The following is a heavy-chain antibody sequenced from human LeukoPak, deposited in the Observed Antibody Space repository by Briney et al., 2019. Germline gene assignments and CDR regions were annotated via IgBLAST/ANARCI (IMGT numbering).Heavy chain of an antibody. Sequence: SVKVSCKASGGTFSSYGISWVRQAPGQGLEWMGGIIPIFGTANYAQKFQGRVTITADESTSTAYMELSSLRSEGTAVCYCARLGEYSSSSRYYGMDVWGQGTTVTVSS. D-gene: IGHD6-6*01. V-gene: IGHV1-69*01. CDR2: IIPIFGTA. CDR1: GGTFSSYG. CDR3: ARLGEYSSSSRYYGMDV. J-gene: IGHJ6*02.